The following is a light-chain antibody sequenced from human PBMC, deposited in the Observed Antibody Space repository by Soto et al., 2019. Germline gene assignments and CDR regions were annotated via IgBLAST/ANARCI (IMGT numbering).Light chain of an antibody. J-gene: IGKJ1*01. CDR2: DAS. V-gene: IGKV1-5*01. CDR3: QQHNSSPWT. CDR1: QSISDW. Sequence: DIQMTQSPSTLSASVGDRVTITCRASQSISDWLAWFQQKPGKAPKVLIYDASTLESGVTSRFSGSGSGTEFTLTISSLQPEDFATYYCQQHNSSPWTFGQGTRVEIK.